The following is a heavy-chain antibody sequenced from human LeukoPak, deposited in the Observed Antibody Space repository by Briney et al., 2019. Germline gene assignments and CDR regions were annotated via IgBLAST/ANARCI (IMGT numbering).Heavy chain of an antibody. D-gene: IGHD5-12*01. CDR1: GFTFSSYG. V-gene: IGHV3-30*03. Sequence: GGSLRLSCAASGFTFSSYGMHWVRQAPGKGLEWVAVISYDGSNKYHADSVKGRFTISRDNSKKTLYLQMNSLRVEDTAVYYCAREMANDAFDIWGQGTMVTVSS. CDR2: ISYDGSNK. CDR3: AREMANDAFDI. J-gene: IGHJ3*02.